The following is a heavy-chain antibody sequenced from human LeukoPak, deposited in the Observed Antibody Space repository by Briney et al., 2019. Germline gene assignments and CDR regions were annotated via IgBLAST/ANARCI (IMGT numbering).Heavy chain of an antibody. J-gene: IGHJ6*03. CDR1: GYSFTSYW. V-gene: IGHV5-51*01. Sequence: GESPKISCKGSGYSFTSYWIGWVRQMPGKGLEWMGIIYPGDSDTRYSPSFQGQVTISADKSISTAYLQWSSLKASDTAMYYCARGAFYYYYYMDVWGKGTTVTVSS. CDR2: IYPGDSDT. CDR3: ARGAFYYYYYMDV.